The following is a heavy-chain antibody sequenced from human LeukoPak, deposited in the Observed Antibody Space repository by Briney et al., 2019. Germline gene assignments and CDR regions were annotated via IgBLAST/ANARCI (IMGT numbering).Heavy chain of an antibody. J-gene: IGHJ4*02. CDR2: ISAYNGNT. D-gene: IGHD3-22*01. V-gene: IGHV1-18*01. CDR3: ASTELYYDSGGYSPIDFDY. Sequence: GASVKVSCKASGYTFTSYGISWVRQAPGQGLEWMGWISAYNGNTNYAQKLQGRVTMTTDTSTSTAYMELRSLRSDDTAVYYCASTELYYDSGGYSPIDFDYWGQGTLVTVSS. CDR1: GYTFTSYG.